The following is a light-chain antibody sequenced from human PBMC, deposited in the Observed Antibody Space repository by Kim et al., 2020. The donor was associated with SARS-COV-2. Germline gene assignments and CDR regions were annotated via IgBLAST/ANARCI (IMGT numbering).Light chain of an antibody. Sequence: QSVLTQPPSASGTPGQRVTMSCSGSSSNIGSNTVSWYQQFPGTAPKLLIYSNNQRPSGVPDRFSGSKSGTSASLAISGLQSEDEAEYHCAAWDDSLSGVVFGGGTKLIVL. CDR1: SSNIGSNT. V-gene: IGLV1-44*01. CDR3: AAWDDSLSGVV. CDR2: SNN. J-gene: IGLJ2*01.